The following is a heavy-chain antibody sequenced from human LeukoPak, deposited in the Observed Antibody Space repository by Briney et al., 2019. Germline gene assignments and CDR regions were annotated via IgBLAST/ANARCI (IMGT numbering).Heavy chain of an antibody. CDR3: ARATRGGSYPHDAFDI. V-gene: IGHV4-38-2*01. CDR2: IYHSGST. D-gene: IGHD1-26*01. J-gene: IGHJ3*02. Sequence: LSCAASGFTFSSYWMSWVRQAPGKGLEWIGSIYHSGSTYYNPSLKSRVTISVDTSKNQFSLKLSSVTAADTAVYYCARATRGGSYPHDAFDIWGQGTMVTVSS. CDR1: GFTFSSYW.